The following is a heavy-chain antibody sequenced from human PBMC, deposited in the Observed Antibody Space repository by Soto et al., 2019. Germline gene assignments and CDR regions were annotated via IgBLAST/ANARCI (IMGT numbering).Heavy chain of an antibody. CDR2: IYYSGST. Sequence: PWKTLSLTCTVSGGSISSGGDYWSWIRQHPGKGLEWIGYIYYSGSTYYNPSLKSRVTISVDTSKNQFSLKLSYVTAADTAVYYCARGNYDFWSGYVNCFDPCCQRTLVTVSS. J-gene: IGHJ5*02. CDR3: ARGNYDFWSGYVNCFDP. CDR1: GGSISSGGDY. V-gene: IGHV4-31*03. D-gene: IGHD3-3*01.